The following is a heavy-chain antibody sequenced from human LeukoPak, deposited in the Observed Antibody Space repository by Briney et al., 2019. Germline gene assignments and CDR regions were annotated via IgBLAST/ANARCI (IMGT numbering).Heavy chain of an antibody. Sequence: GGSLRLSCAASGFTFSSYAMSWVRQAPGKGLEWVSAISGSGGSTYYADSVKGRFTISRDNSKNTLYLQMNSLRAEDTAVYYCAKVRFYDYVWGSYRYTGYYFDYWGQGTLVTVSS. CDR2: ISGSGGST. V-gene: IGHV3-23*01. CDR1: GFTFSSYA. J-gene: IGHJ4*02. CDR3: AKVRFYDYVWGSYRYTGYYFDY. D-gene: IGHD3-16*02.